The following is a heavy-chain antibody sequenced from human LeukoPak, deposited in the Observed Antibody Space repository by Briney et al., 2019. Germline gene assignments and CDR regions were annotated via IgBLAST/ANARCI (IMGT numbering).Heavy chain of an antibody. CDR2: IGTAGDT. CDR3: ARVAKERVGGVYYFDY. J-gene: IGHJ4*02. V-gene: IGHV3-13*01. CDR1: GFTFSSYG. Sequence: PGGSLRLSCEASGFTFSSYGMHWVRQATGKGLEWVSAIGTAGDTYYTGSVKGRFTISRENAKNSLYLQMNSLRAGDTAVYYCARVAKERVGGVYYFDYWGQGTLVTVSS. D-gene: IGHD1-1*01.